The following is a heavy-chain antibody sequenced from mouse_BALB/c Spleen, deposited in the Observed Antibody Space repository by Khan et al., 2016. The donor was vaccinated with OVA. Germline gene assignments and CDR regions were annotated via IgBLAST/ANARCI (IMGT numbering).Heavy chain of an antibody. V-gene: IGHV5-9-3*01. J-gene: IGHJ3*01. Sequence: EVELVESGGGLVKPGGSLKLSCAASGFTFSSYAMSWVRQTPEKRLEWVATINSDGTYTYYPDSVKGRFTISRDNAKNTLYLQMSSLSSNDTAMYYCARHNFCPFAYWGQGTLVTVSS. CDR1: GFTFSSYA. CDR3: ARHNFCPFAY. D-gene: IGHD1-3*01. CDR2: INSDGTYT.